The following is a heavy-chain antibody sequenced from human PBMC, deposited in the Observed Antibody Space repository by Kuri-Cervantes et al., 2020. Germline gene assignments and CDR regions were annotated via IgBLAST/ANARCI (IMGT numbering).Heavy chain of an antibody. CDR1: GFTLSTYN. CDR3: ARDAVAGWGRFDP. V-gene: IGHV3-21*01. Sequence: GESLKISCAASGFTLSTYNMSWVRQAPGKGLEWVSSISTSSSHIFYADSVKGRFTISRDNAKNTLYLQMNSLRAEDTAVYYCARDAVAGWGRFDPWGQGTLVTVSS. D-gene: IGHD6-19*01. J-gene: IGHJ5*02. CDR2: ISTSSSHI.